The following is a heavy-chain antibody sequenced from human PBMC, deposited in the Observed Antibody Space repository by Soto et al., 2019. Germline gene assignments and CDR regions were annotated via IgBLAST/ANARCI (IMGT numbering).Heavy chain of an antibody. V-gene: IGHV4-34*01. CDR1: GGSFSGYY. D-gene: IGHD4-17*01. Sequence: SETLSLTCAVYGGSFSGYYWSWIRQPPGKGLEWIGEINHSGSTNYNPSLKSRVTISVDTSKNQFSLKLNSVTAADTAVYFCARGPHERPTLTQYNWFDPWGQGTLVTVTS. CDR3: ARGPHERPTLTQYNWFDP. CDR2: INHSGST. J-gene: IGHJ5*02.